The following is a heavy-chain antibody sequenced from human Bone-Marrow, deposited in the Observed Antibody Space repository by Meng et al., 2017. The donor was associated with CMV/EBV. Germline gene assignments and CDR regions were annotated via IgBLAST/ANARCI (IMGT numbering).Heavy chain of an antibody. J-gene: IGHJ6*04. CDR3: ARGSGNYDPHYYYGMDV. V-gene: IGHV4-59*01. CDR2: IYYSGST. D-gene: IGHD1-7*01. Sequence: GSLRLSCTVSGGSISSYYWSWIRQPPGKGLEWIGYIYYSGSTNYNPSLKSRVTISVDTSKNQFSLKLSSVTAADTAVYYCARGSGNYDPHYYYGMDVWGEGTTATVSS. CDR1: GGSISSYY.